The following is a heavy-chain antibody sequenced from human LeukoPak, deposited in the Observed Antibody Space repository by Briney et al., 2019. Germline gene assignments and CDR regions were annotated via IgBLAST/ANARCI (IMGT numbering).Heavy chain of an antibody. V-gene: IGHV3-30*02. CDR2: IRYDGSNK. D-gene: IGHD3-10*01. J-gene: IGHJ6*03. CDR3: ARNKPDIWFGELLRIPYYYYYMDV. CDR1: GFTFSSYG. Sequence: PGGSLRLSCAASGFTFSSYGMHWVRQAPGKGLEWVAFIRYDGSNKYYADSVKGRFTISRDNSKNTLYLQMNSLRAEDTAVYYCARNKPDIWFGELLRIPYYYYYMDVWGKGTTVTISS.